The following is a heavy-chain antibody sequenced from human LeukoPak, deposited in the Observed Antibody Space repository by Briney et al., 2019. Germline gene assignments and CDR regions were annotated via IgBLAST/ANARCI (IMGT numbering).Heavy chain of an antibody. J-gene: IGHJ4*02. CDR2: INPNSGGT. Sequence: GASVKVSCKASGYTFTSYDINWMRQAPGQGLEWMGRINPNSGGTNYAQKFQGRVTMTRDTSISTAYMELSRLRSDDTAVYYCARDRNRWGLFDYWGQGTLVTVSS. V-gene: IGHV1-2*06. CDR1: GYTFTSYD. D-gene: IGHD1-14*01. CDR3: ARDRNRWGLFDY.